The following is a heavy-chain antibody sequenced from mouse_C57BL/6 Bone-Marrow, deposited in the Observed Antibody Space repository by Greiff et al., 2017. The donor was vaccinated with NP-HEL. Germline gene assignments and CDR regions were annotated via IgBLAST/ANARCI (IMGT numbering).Heavy chain of an antibody. Sequence: QVQLQQSGPELVKPGASVKISCKASGYSFTSYYIHWVKQRPGQGLEWIGWIYPGSGNTKYNEKFKGKATLTADTSSSTAYMQLSSLTSEDSAVYYCARSLLITTVVAFDYWGQGTTLTVSS. CDR2: IYPGSGNT. CDR3: ARSLLITTVVAFDY. V-gene: IGHV1-66*01. D-gene: IGHD1-1*01. CDR1: GYSFTSYY. J-gene: IGHJ2*01.